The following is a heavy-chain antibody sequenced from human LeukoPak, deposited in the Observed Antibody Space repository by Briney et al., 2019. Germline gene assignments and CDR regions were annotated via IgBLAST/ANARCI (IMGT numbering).Heavy chain of an antibody. CDR2: ISGSGGST. CDR1: GFTFSSYA. D-gene: IGHD3-3*01. V-gene: IGHV3-23*01. CDR3: AKGGRAIFGAFDI. Sequence: GGSLRLSCAASGFTFSSYAMSWVRQAPGKGLEWVSAISGSGGSTYYTDSVKGRFTISRDNSKNTLYLQMNSLRAEDTAVYYCAKGGRAIFGAFDIWGQGTMVTVSS. J-gene: IGHJ3*02.